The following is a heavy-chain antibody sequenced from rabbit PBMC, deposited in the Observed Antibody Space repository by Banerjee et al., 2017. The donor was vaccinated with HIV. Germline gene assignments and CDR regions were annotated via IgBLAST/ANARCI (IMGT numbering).Heavy chain of an antibody. J-gene: IGHJ4*01. CDR1: GFSFSSGLP. V-gene: IGHV1S45*01. Sequence: QEQLEESGGGLVKPGASLTLTCKASGFSFSSGLPMCWVRQAPGKGLEWIACIYAGSSGSTYYANWAKGRFTISKTSSTTVTLQMTSLTAADTATYFCVRGGYDENYFNLWGPGTLVTVS. CDR2: IYAGSSGST. CDR3: VRGGYDENYFNL. D-gene: IGHD2-1*01.